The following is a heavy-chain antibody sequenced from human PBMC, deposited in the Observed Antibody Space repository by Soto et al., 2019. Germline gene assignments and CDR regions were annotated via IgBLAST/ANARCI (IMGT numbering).Heavy chain of an antibody. CDR2: IYWDDDK. V-gene: IGHV2-5*02. CDR1: GFSLTSSPKG. D-gene: IGHD3-16*01. CDR3: AHRLGGSGGNEGYFDF. Sequence: QITLKESGPTLVEPTEALALTCSFSGFSLTSSPKGVAWFRQPLGKALEWLVVIYWDDDKRYNPSLKNRITITKDTSKNEVALTMTYMEPKDTATYFCAHRLGGSGGNEGYFDFWGQGILVTVS. J-gene: IGHJ4*02.